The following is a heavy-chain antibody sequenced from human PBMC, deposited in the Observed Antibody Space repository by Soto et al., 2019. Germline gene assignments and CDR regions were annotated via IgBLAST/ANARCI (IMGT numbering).Heavy chain of an antibody. Sequence: SETVSLTCTVSGGSISSGGYYWSWIRQHPGKGLEWIGYIYYSGSTYYNPSLKSRVTISVDTSKNQFSLKLSSVTAADTAVYYCASVKGYYYYYGMDVWGQGTTVTVSS. CDR1: GGSISSGGYY. CDR2: IYYSGST. V-gene: IGHV4-31*03. J-gene: IGHJ6*02. CDR3: ASVKGYYYYYGMDV.